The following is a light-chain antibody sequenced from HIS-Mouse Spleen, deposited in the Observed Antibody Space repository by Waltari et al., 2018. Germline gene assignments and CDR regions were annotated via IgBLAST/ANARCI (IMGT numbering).Light chain of an antibody. Sequence: LTQPASVSGSPGQTASITCSGDQLGDKYACWYQQKPGQSPVLVIYQDSKRPSGIPERFSGSNSGNTATLTISGTQAMDEADYYCQAWDSSPLFGGGTKLTVL. V-gene: IGLV3-1*01. CDR3: QAWDSSPL. J-gene: IGLJ2*01. CDR1: QLGDKY. CDR2: QDS.